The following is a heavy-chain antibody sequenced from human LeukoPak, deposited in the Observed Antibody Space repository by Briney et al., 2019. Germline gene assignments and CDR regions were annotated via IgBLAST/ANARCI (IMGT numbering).Heavy chain of an antibody. Sequence: PSETLSLTCTVSGGSIGSGGDYWNWIRQYPGKGLEWIGYIYYSGGTYYNPSLKSRLTISVDTSKKQFSLKLDSVTAADTAVYYCAREGSGSYLDYWGQGTLVTVSS. CDR2: IYYSGGT. D-gene: IGHD1-26*01. CDR1: GGSIGSGGDY. CDR3: AREGSGSYLDY. J-gene: IGHJ4*02. V-gene: IGHV4-31*03.